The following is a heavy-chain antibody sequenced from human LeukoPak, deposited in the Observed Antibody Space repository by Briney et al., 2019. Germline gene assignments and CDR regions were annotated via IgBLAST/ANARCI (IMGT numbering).Heavy chain of an antibody. CDR3: AREGGFPIGSGSYNWFDP. J-gene: IGHJ5*02. CDR1: GGAFSSYA. D-gene: IGHD3-10*01. CDR2: IIPIFGTA. V-gene: IGHV1-69*05. Sequence: ASVKVSCKASGGAFSSYAISWVRQAPGQGLEWMGGIIPIFGTANYAQKFQGRVTITTDESTSTAYMELSSLRSEDTAVYYCAREGGFPIGSGSYNWFDPWGQGTLVTASS.